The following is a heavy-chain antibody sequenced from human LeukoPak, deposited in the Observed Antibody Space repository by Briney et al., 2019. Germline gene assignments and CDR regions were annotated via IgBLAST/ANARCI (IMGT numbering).Heavy chain of an antibody. V-gene: IGHV3-7*03. D-gene: IGHD4-17*01. Sequence: GGSLRLSCAASGFTFSSYAMSWVRQAPGKGLEWVANIKQDGSEKYYVDSVKGRFTISRDNAKNSLYLQMNSLRAEDTAVYYCARAVGDDYGDYVDYWGQGTLVTVSS. J-gene: IGHJ4*02. CDR2: IKQDGSEK. CDR1: GFTFSSYA. CDR3: ARAVGDDYGDYVDY.